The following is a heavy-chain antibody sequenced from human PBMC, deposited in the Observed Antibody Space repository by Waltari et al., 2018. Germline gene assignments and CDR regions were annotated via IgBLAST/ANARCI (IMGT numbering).Heavy chain of an antibody. CDR3: ARVATDPYYYYYYMDV. V-gene: IGHV4-4*07. CDR1: GGSISSYY. J-gene: IGHJ6*03. Sequence: QVQLQESGPGLVKPSATLSLTCTVSGGSISSYYWRWIRPPAGKGLEWIGSIYTSGSTNYNPSLKSRVTMSVDTSKNQFSLKLSSVTAADTAVYYCARVATDPYYYYYYMDVWGKGTTVTISS. CDR2: IYTSGST.